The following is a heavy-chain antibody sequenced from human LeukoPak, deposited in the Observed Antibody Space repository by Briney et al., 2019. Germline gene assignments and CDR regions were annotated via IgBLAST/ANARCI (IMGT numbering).Heavy chain of an antibody. Sequence: SETLSLTCAVYGGSFSGYYWSWIRQPPGKGLEWIGSIYHSGSTYYHPSLKSRVTISVDTSKNQFSLRLSSVTAADTAVYYCARVGGPFDIWGQGPMVTVSS. D-gene: IGHD3-16*01. CDR2: IYHSGST. CDR3: ARVGGPFDI. J-gene: IGHJ3*02. CDR1: GGSFSGYY. V-gene: IGHV4-34*01.